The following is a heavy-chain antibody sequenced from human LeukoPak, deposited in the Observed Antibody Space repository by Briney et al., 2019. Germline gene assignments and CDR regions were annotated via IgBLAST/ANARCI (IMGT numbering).Heavy chain of an antibody. CDR2: INPNSGGT. V-gene: IGHV1-2*02. CDR1: GYTFTGYY. J-gene: IGHJ6*03. D-gene: IGHD2-21*02. CDR3: ARSRRDLAYCGGDCSLYYYYYMDV. Sequence: ASVKVSCKASGYTFTGYYMHWVRQAPGQGLEWMGWINPNSGGTNYAQKFQGRVTMTRDTSISTAYMELSSLRSEDTAVYYCARSRRDLAYCGGDCSLYYYYYMDVWGKGTTVTISS.